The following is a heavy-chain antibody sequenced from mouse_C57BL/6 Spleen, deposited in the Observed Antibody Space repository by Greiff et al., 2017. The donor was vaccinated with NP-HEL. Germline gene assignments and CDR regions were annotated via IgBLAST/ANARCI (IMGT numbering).Heavy chain of an antibody. J-gene: IGHJ4*01. Sequence: EVKLMESGGGLVKPGGSLKLSCAASGFTFSDYGMHWVRQAPEKGLEWVAYISSGSSTIYYADTVKGRFTISRDNAKNTLFLQMTSLRSEDTAMYYCATLYYGDAMDYWGQGTSVTVSS. CDR1: GFTFSDYG. V-gene: IGHV5-17*01. D-gene: IGHD1-1*01. CDR3: ATLYYGDAMDY. CDR2: ISSGSSTI.